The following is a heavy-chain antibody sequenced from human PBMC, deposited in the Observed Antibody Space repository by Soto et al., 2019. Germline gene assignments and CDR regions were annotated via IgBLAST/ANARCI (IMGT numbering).Heavy chain of an antibody. D-gene: IGHD2-2*01. J-gene: IGHJ6*03. V-gene: IGHV4-59*01. CDR2: IYYSGST. Sequence: SETLSLTCTVSGGSISSYDWSWIRQPPGKGLEWIGYIYYSGSTNYNPSLKSRVTISVDTSKNQFSLKLSSVTAADTAVYYCARDRRVVVPAAIVDYYYMDVWGKGTTVTVSS. CDR3: ARDRRVVVPAAIVDYYYMDV. CDR1: GGSISSYD.